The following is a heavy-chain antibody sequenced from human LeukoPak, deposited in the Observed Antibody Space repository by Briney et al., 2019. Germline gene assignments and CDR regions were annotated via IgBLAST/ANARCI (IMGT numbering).Heavy chain of an antibody. Sequence: SETLSLTCTVSGGSISSYYWSWIRQPPGKGLEWIGYIYYSGSTNYNPSLKSRVTISVDTSKNQFSLKLSSVTAADTAVYYCARDGDSSGYYNWFDPWGQGTLVTVSS. CDR3: ARDGDSSGYYNWFDP. J-gene: IGHJ5*02. CDR2: IYYSGST. D-gene: IGHD3-22*01. V-gene: IGHV4-59*01. CDR1: GGSISSYY.